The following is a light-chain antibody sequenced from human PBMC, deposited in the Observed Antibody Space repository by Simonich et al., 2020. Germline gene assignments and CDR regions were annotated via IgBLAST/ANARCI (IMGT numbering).Light chain of an antibody. CDR3: CSYAGSSTWV. V-gene: IGLV2-23*01. Sequence: QSALTQPRSVSGSPGQSVTISCTGNSSDGGGYNYVSWYQQHPGKAPKLMIYEGSKRPSGFYNRFSGSKSGNTASLTISGLQAEDEADYYCCSYAGSSTWVFGGGTKLTVL. CDR2: EGS. CDR1: SSDGGGYNY. J-gene: IGLJ3*02.